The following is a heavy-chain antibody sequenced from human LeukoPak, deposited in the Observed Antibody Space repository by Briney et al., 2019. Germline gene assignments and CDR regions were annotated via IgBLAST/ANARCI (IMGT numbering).Heavy chain of an antibody. Sequence: GGSLRLSCAASGFTVSSNYMSWVRQAPGKGLEWVSVIYSGGSTYYADSVKGRFTISRDNSKNTLYLQMNSLRAEDTAVYYCARVGSSSSWSGAGDYWGQGTLVTVSS. V-gene: IGHV3-66*01. CDR2: IYSGGST. D-gene: IGHD6-13*01. J-gene: IGHJ4*02. CDR1: GFTVSSNY. CDR3: ARVGSSSSWSGAGDY.